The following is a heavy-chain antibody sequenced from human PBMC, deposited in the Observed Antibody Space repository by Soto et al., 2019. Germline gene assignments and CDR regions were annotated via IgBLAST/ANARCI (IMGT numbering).Heavy chain of an antibody. D-gene: IGHD6-6*01. V-gene: IGHV4-30-2*01. CDR1: GGSISSGGYS. CDR2: IYHSGST. J-gene: IGHJ5*02. CDR3: ARDSSSLGGWFDP. Sequence: SETLSLTCAVSGGSISSGGYSWSWIRQPPGKGLEWIGYIYHSGSTYYNPSLRRRVTISVDRSKNQFSLKLSSVTAADTAVYYCARDSSSLGGWFDPWGQGTLVTVSS.